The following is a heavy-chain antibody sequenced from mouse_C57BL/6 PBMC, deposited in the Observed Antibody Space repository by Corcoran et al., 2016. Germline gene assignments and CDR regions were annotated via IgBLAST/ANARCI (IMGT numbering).Heavy chain of an antibody. CDR2: INPNNGGT. D-gene: IGHD1-1*01. CDR3: ARPSSRAFDY. J-gene: IGHJ2*01. V-gene: IGHV1-18*01. CDR1: GYTFTAYN. Sequence: EVQLQQSGPELVKPGASVKIPCKASGYTFTAYNMDWVKQSHGKSLEWIGDINPNNGGTIYNQKFKGKATLTVDKSSSTAYMELRSLTSEDTAVYYCARPSSRAFDYWGQGTTLTVSS.